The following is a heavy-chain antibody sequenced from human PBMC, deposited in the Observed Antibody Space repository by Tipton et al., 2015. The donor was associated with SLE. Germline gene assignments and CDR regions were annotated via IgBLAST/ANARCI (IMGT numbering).Heavy chain of an antibody. D-gene: IGHD2-2*01. V-gene: IGHV4-39*07. J-gene: IGHJ6*03. CDR3: ARERSSTSLYYMDV. CDR1: GGSISSSSYY. Sequence: TLSLTCTVSGGSISSSSYYWGWIRQPPGKGLEWIGSIYYSGSTYYNPSLKSRVTISVGTSKNQFSLKLSSVTAADTAVYYCARERSSTSLYYMDVWGKGTTVTVSS. CDR2: IYYSGST.